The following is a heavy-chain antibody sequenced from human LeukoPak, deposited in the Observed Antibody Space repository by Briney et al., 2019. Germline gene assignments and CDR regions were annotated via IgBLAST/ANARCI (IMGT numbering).Heavy chain of an antibody. D-gene: IGHD3-9*01. V-gene: IGHV3-73*01. J-gene: IGHJ4*02. CDR2: IRSKTNSYAT. CDR3: ARTYYDILTGYNPYFDY. CDR1: GFTFSGSA. Sequence: GGSLRLSCAASGFTFSGSAMHWVRQASGKGLEWVGRIRSKTNSYATSYAASVKGRFALSRDDSKNTAYLQMNSLRAEDTAVYYCARTYYDILTGYNPYFDYWGQGILVTVSS.